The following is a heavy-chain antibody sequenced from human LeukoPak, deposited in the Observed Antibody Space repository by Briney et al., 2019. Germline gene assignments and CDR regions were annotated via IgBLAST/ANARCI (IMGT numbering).Heavy chain of an antibody. CDR1: GFTFTRYV. J-gene: IGHJ4*02. Sequence: GGSLRLSCVVSGFTFTRYVMSWVRQAPGKGLEWVSSVSESGSNRYYADSVKGRFSISRDSSKNMLYLQSGSLRTEDTATYYCADRHDSSGYFFNYWGQGTLVTVSS. CDR2: VSESGSNR. CDR3: ADRHDSSGYFFNY. V-gene: IGHV3-23*01. D-gene: IGHD3-22*01.